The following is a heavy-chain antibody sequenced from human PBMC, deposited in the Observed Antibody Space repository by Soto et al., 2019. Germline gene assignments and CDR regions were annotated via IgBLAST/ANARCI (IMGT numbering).Heavy chain of an antibody. V-gene: IGHV1-18*01. CDR3: ASQTPYDGGGAPINDAFDI. D-gene: IGHD3-16*01. CDR1: GYTFTSYG. CDR2: ISAYNGNT. J-gene: IGHJ3*02. Sequence: ASVKVSCKASGYTFTSYGISWVRQAPGQGLEWMGWISAYNGNTNYAQKLQGRVTMTTDTSTSTAYMELRSLRSDDTAVYYCASQTPYDGGGAPINDAFDIWGQGTMVTVSS.